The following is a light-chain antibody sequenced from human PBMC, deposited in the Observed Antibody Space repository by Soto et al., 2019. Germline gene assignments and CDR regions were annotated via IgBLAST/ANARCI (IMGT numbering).Light chain of an antibody. Sequence: EIVMTQSPATLSVSPGERVTLACRASQSVSYNLAWYQQKPGQAPRLLIYGASTRATGIPARFSGSGSGTDFTLTTSSLEPEDFAVYYCQQRSNWPLTFGGGTKVDI. CDR3: QQRSNWPLT. V-gene: IGKV3-15*01. CDR1: QSVSYN. CDR2: GAS. J-gene: IGKJ4*01.